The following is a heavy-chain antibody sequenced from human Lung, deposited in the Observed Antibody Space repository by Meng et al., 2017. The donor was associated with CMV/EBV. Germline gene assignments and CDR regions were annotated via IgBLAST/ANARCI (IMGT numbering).Heavy chain of an antibody. D-gene: IGHD3-3*01. J-gene: IGHJ4*02. Sequence: ASVXVSXXASGYTFTSYGISWVRQAPGQGLEWMGWISAYNGNANYAQKLQGRVTMTTDTSTSTAYMELRSLRSDDTAVYYCARARRVAGDYFDYWGRGALVTVSS. CDR1: GYTFTSYG. V-gene: IGHV1-18*01. CDR2: ISAYNGNA. CDR3: ARARRVAGDYFDY.